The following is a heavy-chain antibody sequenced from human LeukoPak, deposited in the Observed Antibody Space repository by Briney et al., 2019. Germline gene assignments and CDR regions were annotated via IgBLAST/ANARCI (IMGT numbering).Heavy chain of an antibody. D-gene: IGHD2-21*02. J-gene: IGHJ4*02. V-gene: IGHV4-34*01. Sequence: SETLSLTCAVYNGSFNEYYWSWIRQSPGKGLEWIGEINHSGSTIYNPSLQSRVTISVDTSKNHFSLWLTSVTAADTAVYYCARKKIVLTAMRRGYFDYWGQGTLVTVSS. CDR2: INHSGST. CDR1: NGSFNEYY. CDR3: ARKKIVLTAMRRGYFDY.